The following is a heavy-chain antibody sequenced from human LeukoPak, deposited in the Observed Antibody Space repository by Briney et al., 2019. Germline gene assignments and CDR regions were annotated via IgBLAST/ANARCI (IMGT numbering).Heavy chain of an antibody. J-gene: IGHJ1*01. CDR1: GFTFSNYG. D-gene: IGHD3-22*01. V-gene: IGHV3-33*01. CDR3: ARGDYYDSSGYSQYFQH. CDR2: ICNDGSNK. Sequence: GGSLRLSCAASGFTFSNYGMDWVRQAPGKGLCWVVVICNDGSNKDYADTMKARFTIARDNSKNTLNLQMNSMRAEDTAVYYCARGDYYDSSGYSQYFQHWGQGILVTVSS.